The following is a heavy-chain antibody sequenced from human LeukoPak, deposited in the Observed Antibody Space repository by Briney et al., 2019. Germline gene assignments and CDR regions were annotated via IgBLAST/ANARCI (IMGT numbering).Heavy chain of an antibody. Sequence: PGGSLRLSCAASGFTFSSYAMSWVRQAPGKGLEGVSAISGSGGSTYYADSAKGRFTISRDNSKNTLYLQMNSLRAEDTAVYYCAKDGRLGSSTSSDWFDPWGQGTLVTVSS. J-gene: IGHJ5*02. V-gene: IGHV3-23*01. D-gene: IGHD2-2*01. CDR3: AKDGRLGSSTSSDWFDP. CDR1: GFTFSSYA. CDR2: ISGSGGST.